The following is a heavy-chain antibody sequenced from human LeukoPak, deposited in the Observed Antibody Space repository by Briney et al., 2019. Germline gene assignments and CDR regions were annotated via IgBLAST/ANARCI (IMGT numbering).Heavy chain of an antibody. D-gene: IGHD3-10*01. J-gene: IGHJ4*02. CDR1: GGSISNYY. Sequence: SETLSLTCTVSGGSISNYYWSWIRQSPGKGLEWIGYIYYTGNTNYNPSLKSRVTISVDTSKNQFSLKLSSVTAADTAVYYRARSGEYSPSSYYFDYWGQGTLVTVSS. V-gene: IGHV4-59*01. CDR2: IYYTGNT. CDR3: ARSGEYSPSSYYFDY.